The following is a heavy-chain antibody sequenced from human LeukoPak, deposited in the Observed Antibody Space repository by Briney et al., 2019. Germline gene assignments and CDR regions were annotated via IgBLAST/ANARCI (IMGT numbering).Heavy chain of an antibody. J-gene: IGHJ4*02. CDR1: GGSISSYY. Sequence: SETLSLTCTVPGGSISSYYWSCIRQPPGKGREWMGYIYYSGSTNYNPSLKSRVTISVDTSKNLFSLKLSSVAAADTAVYYCARGREYGGNFYFDYWGQGTLVTVSS. V-gene: IGHV4-59*01. CDR3: ARGREYGGNFYFDY. CDR2: IYYSGST. D-gene: IGHD4-23*01.